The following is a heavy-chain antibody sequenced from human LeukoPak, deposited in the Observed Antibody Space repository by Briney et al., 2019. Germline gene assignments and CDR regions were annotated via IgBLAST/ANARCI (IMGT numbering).Heavy chain of an antibody. CDR2: IYYSGST. CDR3: ARAQTFYYYYMDV. J-gene: IGHJ6*03. V-gene: IGHV4-59*01. CDR1: GGSISSYY. Sequence: SETLSLTCTVSGGSISSYYWSWIRQPPGKGLEWIGYIYYSGSTNYNPSLKSRVTISVDTSKNQFSLKLSSVTAADTAVYYCARAQTFYYYYMDVWGKGTTVTVSS.